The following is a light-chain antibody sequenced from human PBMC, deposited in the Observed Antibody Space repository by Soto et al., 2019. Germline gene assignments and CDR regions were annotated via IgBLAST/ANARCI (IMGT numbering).Light chain of an antibody. CDR2: DAS. CDR1: QSLSSSQ. CDR3: QQYGASPRT. J-gene: IGKJ1*01. V-gene: IGKV3-20*01. Sequence: EIVLTQSPGTLSLSPGAIATLSCRASQSLSSSQLAWYQQKPGQAPRLLIHDASSRATGISDRFTGSGSGTDFTLTITTLEPEDFAVYYCQQYGASPRTFGLGTKVDI.